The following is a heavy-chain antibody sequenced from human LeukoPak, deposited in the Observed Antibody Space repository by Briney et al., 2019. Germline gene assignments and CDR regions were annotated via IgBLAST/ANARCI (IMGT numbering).Heavy chain of an antibody. CDR1: GYTFTSYY. V-gene: IGHV1-69*06. CDR2: IIPIFGTA. D-gene: IGHD3-10*01. CDR3: ARSGAVLLWFGE. Sequence: ASVKISCKASGYTFTSYYMHWVRQAPGQGLEWMGGIIPIFGTANYAQKFQGRVTITADKSTSTAYMELSSLRSEDTAVYYCARSGAVLLWFGEWGQGTLVTVSS. J-gene: IGHJ4*02.